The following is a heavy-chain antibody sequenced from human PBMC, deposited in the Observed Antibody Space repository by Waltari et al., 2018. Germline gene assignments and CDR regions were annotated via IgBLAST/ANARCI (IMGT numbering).Heavy chain of an antibody. CDR2: IYSDGST. CDR1: GFSASPND. Sequence: EVQMVESGGGLVQPGGSLRLSCSASGFSASPNDMSWVRQAPGKGLEWVSVIYSDGSTHYADSVKGRFTISTDKSKDTLYLQMDRLRAEDTAVYYCASIAPTGTSRVYWGQGTLVTVSS. V-gene: IGHV3-66*01. CDR3: ASIAPTGTSRVY. D-gene: IGHD6-13*01. J-gene: IGHJ4*02.